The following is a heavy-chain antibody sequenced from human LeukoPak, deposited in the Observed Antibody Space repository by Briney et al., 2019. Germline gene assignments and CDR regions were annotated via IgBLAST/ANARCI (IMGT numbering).Heavy chain of an antibody. CDR2: IRYDGSTK. CDR1: GFTFSGFG. V-gene: IGHV3-30*02. CDR3: AKDRHAPGRYCSSTSCFPFDS. D-gene: IGHD2-2*01. Sequence: GGSLRLSCAASGFTFSGFGMHWVRQAPGKGLEWVAFIRYDGSTKHYGDSVKGRFTISRDNTKNTLYLQMNSLRAEDTAVYYCAKDRHAPGRYCSSTSCFPFDSWGQGTLVTVSS. J-gene: IGHJ5*01.